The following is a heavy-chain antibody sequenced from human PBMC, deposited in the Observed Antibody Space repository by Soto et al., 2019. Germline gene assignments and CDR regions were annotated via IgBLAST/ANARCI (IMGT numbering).Heavy chain of an antibody. CDR1: GYTFTSYD. CDR3: ARGGVFFFAAPTNPFDY. CDR2: MNPNSGNT. D-gene: IGHD3-10*01. J-gene: IGHJ4*02. Sequence: ASVKVSCKASGYTFTSYDINWVRQATGQGLEWMGWMNPNSGNTGYAQKFQGRVTMTRNTSVSTAYMELSSLRSEDTAVYYCARGGVFFFAAPTNPFDYWGQGTLVTVSS. V-gene: IGHV1-8*01.